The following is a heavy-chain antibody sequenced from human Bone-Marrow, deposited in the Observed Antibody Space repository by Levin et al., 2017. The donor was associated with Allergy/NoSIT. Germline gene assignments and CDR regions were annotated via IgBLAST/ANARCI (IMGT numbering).Heavy chain of an antibody. Sequence: GESLEISCAASGFTFRSYAMHWVRQAPGKGLEWVALISYDGSIKYYADSVKGRFTISRDNSKNTLYLQMNSLRTEDTAVYYCAKDYQGYINFWGQGTPVTVSS. CDR1: GFTFRSYA. V-gene: IGHV3-30-3*01. J-gene: IGHJ4*02. CDR2: ISYDGSIK. D-gene: IGHD3-16*02. CDR3: AKDYQGYINF.